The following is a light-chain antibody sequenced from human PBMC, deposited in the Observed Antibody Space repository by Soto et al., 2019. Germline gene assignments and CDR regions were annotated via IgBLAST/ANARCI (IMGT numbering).Light chain of an antibody. CDR3: QQYGSSPGVT. Sequence: EIVLTQSPGTLSLSPGERATLSCRASQTVSSSYLAWYQQKSGQAPRLLMYDASHRASGIPDRFSGSGSGTDFTLTISRLEPEDSAVYYCQQYGSSPGVTFGPGTKVDNK. CDR1: QTVSSSY. V-gene: IGKV3-20*01. CDR2: DAS. J-gene: IGKJ3*01.